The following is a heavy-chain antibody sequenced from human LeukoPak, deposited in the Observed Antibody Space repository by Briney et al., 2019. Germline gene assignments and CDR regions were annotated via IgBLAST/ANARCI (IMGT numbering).Heavy chain of an antibody. CDR1: GFIFSSAW. V-gene: IGHV3-23*01. D-gene: IGHD2-21*02. J-gene: IGHJ4*02. CDR2: IKTDGGTT. CDR3: SKESKGDAVYDFDY. Sequence: TGGSLRLSCAASGFIFSSAWMSWVRQAPGKGLEWVGHIKTDGGTTDYADSMKGRFTISRDNSKNTLYLQMNSLRAEDTAVYYCSKESKGDAVYDFDYWGQGTLVTVSS.